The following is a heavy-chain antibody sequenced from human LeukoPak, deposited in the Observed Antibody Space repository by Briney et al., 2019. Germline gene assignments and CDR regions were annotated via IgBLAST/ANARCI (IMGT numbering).Heavy chain of an antibody. D-gene: IGHD6-13*01. V-gene: IGHV4-4*08. CDR1: GGSISSYY. CDR2: IYNDGST. CDR3: ARDILATSIAAPYY. Sequence: SETLSLTCTLSGGSISSYYWSWIRQPPGKGLEWIGYIYNDGSTNYNPSLKSRVTISVDTSKNQFSLRLGSVNAADTAVYYCARDILATSIAAPYYWGQGTLATVSS. J-gene: IGHJ4*02.